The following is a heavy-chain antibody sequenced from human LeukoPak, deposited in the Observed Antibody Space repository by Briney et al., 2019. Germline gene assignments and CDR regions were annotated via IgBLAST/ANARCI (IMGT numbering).Heavy chain of an antibody. CDR2: SNPKNGGT. D-gene: IGHD6-19*01. J-gene: IGHJ4*02. CDR1: GYTSTRYY. CDR3: ARGRLTEYSSGWYTTVAYYFDY. Sequence: ASVKVSCKASGYTSTRYYMHWVRQAPGQGLEGMGWSNPKNGGTNYAQKFQGRVTMTRDTSISTAYMELSRLRSDDTAVYYCARGRLTEYSSGWYTTVAYYFDYWGQGTLVTVSS. V-gene: IGHV1-2*02.